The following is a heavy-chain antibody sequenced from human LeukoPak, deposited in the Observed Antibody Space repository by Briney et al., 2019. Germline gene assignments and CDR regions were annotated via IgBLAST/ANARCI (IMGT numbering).Heavy chain of an antibody. J-gene: IGHJ4*02. CDR2: IYYSGST. D-gene: IGHD3-10*01. CDR3: ARTPRRGGFDS. V-gene: IGHV4-59*01. Sequence: SETLSLTCTVSGGSINNYYWSWIRQSPGKGLEWIGYIYYSGSTKYNPSLKSRVTISLDMSKNQLALNLSSVTAADTAIYYCARTPRRGGFDSWGQGTLVTVSS. CDR1: GGSINNYY.